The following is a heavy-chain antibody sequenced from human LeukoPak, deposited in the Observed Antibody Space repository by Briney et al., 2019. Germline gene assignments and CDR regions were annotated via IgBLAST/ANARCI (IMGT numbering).Heavy chain of an antibody. J-gene: IGHJ6*02. CDR2: IYYSGST. CDR1: GGSISSYY. V-gene: IGHV4-59*12. D-gene: IGHD3-10*01. CDR3: ARGPNVLLWFGELYVPSYYYYGMDV. Sequence: SETLSLTCTVSGGSISSYYWSWIRQPPGKGLEWIGYIYYSGSTNYNPSLKSRVTISVDTSKNQFSLKLSSVTAADTAVYYCARGPNVLLWFGELYVPSYYYYGMDVWGQGTTVTVSS.